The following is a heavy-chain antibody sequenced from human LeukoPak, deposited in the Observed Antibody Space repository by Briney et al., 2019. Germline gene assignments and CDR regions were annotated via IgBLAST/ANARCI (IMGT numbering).Heavy chain of an antibody. J-gene: IGHJ3*02. CDR2: INYSGRT. CDR3: ARDPGGNWAFDI. D-gene: IGHD4-23*01. Sequence: SETLSLTCTVSGDSISSSSYYWGWIRQPPGKGLEWIGNINYSGRTYYNPSLKSRVTISVDTSKNQFSLKLSSVTAADTAVYYCARDPGGNWAFDIWGQGTMVTVSS. V-gene: IGHV4-39*02. CDR1: GDSISSSSYY.